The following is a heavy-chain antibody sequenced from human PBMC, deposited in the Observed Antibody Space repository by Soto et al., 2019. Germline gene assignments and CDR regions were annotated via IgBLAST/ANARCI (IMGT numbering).Heavy chain of an antibody. Sequence: SVKVSCKVSGGTFSSYFINWVRQAPGQGLEWVGGIIPVFGTGSYAEKFQGRVTITADESTSTAYMELSRLRSDDTAVYYCARETPSAAAAYYYYGLDVWGQGTTVTVS. CDR2: IIPVFGTG. CDR3: ARETPSAAAAYYYYGLDV. J-gene: IGHJ6*02. V-gene: IGHV1-69*13. D-gene: IGHD6-13*01. CDR1: GGTFSSYF.